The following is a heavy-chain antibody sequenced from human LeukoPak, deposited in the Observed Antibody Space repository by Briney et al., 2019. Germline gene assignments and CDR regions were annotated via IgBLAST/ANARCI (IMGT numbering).Heavy chain of an antibody. V-gene: IGHV4-59*01. J-gene: IGHJ4*02. CDR2: IYYSGST. CDR3: ARDYYDSSGYYNGFDY. D-gene: IGHD3-22*01. Sequence: SETLSLTCTVSGGSISSYYWSWIRQPPGKGLEWIGYIYYSGSTNYNPSLKSRVSISVDTSKNQFSLKLSSVTAADTAVYYCARDYYDSSGYYNGFDYWGQGTLVTVSS. CDR1: GGSISSYY.